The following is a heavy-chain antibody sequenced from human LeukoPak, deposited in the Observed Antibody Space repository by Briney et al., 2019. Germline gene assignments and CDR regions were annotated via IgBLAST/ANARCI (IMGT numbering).Heavy chain of an antibody. Sequence: GGSLRLSCAASGFTFSNYAMSWVRQAPGKGLEWVSGISASGGSYYADSVKGRFTVSKDISKNTLYLQMNSLRAEDTAVYFCAREPRDCTGGTCQSAGGYYFYYWSQGTLVTVSS. CDR2: ISASGGS. V-gene: IGHV3-23*01. J-gene: IGHJ4*02. D-gene: IGHD2-15*01. CDR3: AREPRDCTGGTCQSAGGYYFYY. CDR1: GFTFSNYA.